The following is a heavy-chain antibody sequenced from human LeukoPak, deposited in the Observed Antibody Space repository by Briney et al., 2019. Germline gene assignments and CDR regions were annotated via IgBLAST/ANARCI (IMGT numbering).Heavy chain of an antibody. CDR1: GGSSSGYY. Sequence: PSETLSLTCAVYGGSSSGYYWSWIRQPPGKGVEWIGEINHSGSTNYNPSLKSRATISVDTSKNQFSLKLSSVTAADTAVYYCARGEGYCSSTSCYYFDYWGQGTLVTVSS. D-gene: IGHD2-2*01. CDR2: INHSGST. J-gene: IGHJ4*02. V-gene: IGHV4-34*01. CDR3: ARGEGYCSSTSCYYFDY.